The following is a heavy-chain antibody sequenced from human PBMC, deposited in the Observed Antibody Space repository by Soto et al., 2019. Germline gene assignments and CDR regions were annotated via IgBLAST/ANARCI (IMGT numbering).Heavy chain of an antibody. CDR2: IYHTGTT. V-gene: IGHV4-4*02. Sequence: PSETLSLTCFVSGASISSTYWWSWVRQTPGKRLEWIGQIYHTGTTSYNPSLKNRVTISLDKSNNQFSLRLTSMTAADTALYYCAKKGSPTGDQKNWYFDLWGRGTLVTVSS. CDR1: GASISSTYW. D-gene: IGHD7-27*01. J-gene: IGHJ2*01. CDR3: AKKGSPTGDQKNWYFDL.